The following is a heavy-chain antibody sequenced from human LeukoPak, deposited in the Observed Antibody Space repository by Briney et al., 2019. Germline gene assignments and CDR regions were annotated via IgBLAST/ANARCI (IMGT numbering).Heavy chain of an antibody. D-gene: IGHD6-13*01. CDR2: ISGSGDST. V-gene: IGHV3-23*01. Sequence: GGSLRLSCAASGFTFSSYAMSWVRQAPGKGLEWVSAISGSGDSTYHADSVKGRFTISRDNSKNTLYLQMNSLRAEDTAVYYCARVIEAASGYRYYYYGMDVWGQGTTVTVSS. CDR1: GFTFSSYA. CDR3: ARVIEAASGYRYYYYGMDV. J-gene: IGHJ6*02.